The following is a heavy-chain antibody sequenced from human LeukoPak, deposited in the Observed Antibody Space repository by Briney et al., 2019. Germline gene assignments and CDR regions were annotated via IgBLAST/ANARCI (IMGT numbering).Heavy chain of an antibody. V-gene: IGHV3-30*02. CDR1: GFTFSSYT. Sequence: PGGSLRLSCAASGFTFSSYTMNWVRQAPGKGLEWVAFIRYDGSNKYYADSVKGRFTISRDNSKNTLYLQMNSLRAEDTAVYYCAKDLGPLTTGTTGQYNWFDPWGQGTLVTVSS. D-gene: IGHD1-1*01. CDR2: IRYDGSNK. CDR3: AKDLGPLTTGTTGQYNWFDP. J-gene: IGHJ5*02.